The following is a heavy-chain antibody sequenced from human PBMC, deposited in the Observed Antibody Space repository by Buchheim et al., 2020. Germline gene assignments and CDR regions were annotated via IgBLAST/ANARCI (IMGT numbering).Heavy chain of an antibody. J-gene: IGHJ6*02. D-gene: IGHD3-9*01. CDR3: AGHVPYFDILTGRSGGGTDV. Sequence: QLVQSGAEVKKPGESLKISCKASGYSFTSYWIAWVRQMPGKGLELMGIIYPSDSDTRYSPSFQGQATISADKSINTAYLQWSSLKASDTAMYYFAGHVPYFDILTGRSGGGTDVWGQGTT. CDR1: GYSFTSYW. V-gene: IGHV5-51*01. CDR2: IYPSDSDT.